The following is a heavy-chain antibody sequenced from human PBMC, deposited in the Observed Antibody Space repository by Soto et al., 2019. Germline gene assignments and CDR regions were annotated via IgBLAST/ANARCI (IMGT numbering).Heavy chain of an antibody. D-gene: IGHD4-17*01. Sequence: PGGSLRLSCAASGFTFSSYAMHWVRQAPGKGLEWVAVISYDGSNKYYADSVKGRFTISRDNSKNTLYLQMNSLRAEDTAVYYCARAHDYVPYYGMDVWGQGTTVTVSS. CDR2: ISYDGSNK. V-gene: IGHV3-30-3*01. CDR1: GFTFSSYA. CDR3: ARAHDYVPYYGMDV. J-gene: IGHJ6*02.